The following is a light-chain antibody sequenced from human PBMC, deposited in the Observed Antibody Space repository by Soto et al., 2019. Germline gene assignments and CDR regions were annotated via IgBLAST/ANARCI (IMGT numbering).Light chain of an antibody. V-gene: IGKV1-9*01. CDR2: AAS. Sequence: DIQLTQSPSFLSASVGDRVTITCRASQGISSYLAWYQQKPGKAPKLLIYAASTLQSGVPSRFSGSGSGTEFTLTISSLQPEDFATYYCQQFDSVPCTFGQGTKLEMK. CDR1: QGISSY. J-gene: IGKJ2*02. CDR3: QQFDSVPCT.